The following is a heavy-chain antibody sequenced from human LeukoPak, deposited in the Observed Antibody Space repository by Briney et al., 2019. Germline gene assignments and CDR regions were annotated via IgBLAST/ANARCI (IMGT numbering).Heavy chain of an antibody. CDR1: GFTFSSYW. D-gene: IGHD2-2*01. V-gene: IGHV3-7*01. CDR2: IKQDGSEK. J-gene: IGHJ6*02. Sequence: GGSLRLSCAASGFTFSSYWMSWVRQAPGKGLEWGANIKQDGSEKYYVDSVKGRFTISRDNAKNSLYLQMNSLRAEDTAVYYCARDSSYCSSTSCYEDYGMDVWGQGTTVTVSS. CDR3: ARDSSYCSSTSCYEDYGMDV.